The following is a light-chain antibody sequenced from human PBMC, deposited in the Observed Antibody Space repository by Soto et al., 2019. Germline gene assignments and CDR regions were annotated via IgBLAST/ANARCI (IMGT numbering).Light chain of an antibody. CDR2: SNN. CDR3: AAWDDSLNGPL. CDR1: SSNIGSGV. J-gene: IGLJ1*01. V-gene: IGLV1-44*01. Sequence: QSVLTQPPSASGTPGQTVTISCSGSSSNIGSGVVNWYQQLPGTAPKLLIYSNNQWPSGVPDRFSGPKSGTSASLAISGLQSEDEADYYCAAWDDSLNGPLFGTGTKVT.